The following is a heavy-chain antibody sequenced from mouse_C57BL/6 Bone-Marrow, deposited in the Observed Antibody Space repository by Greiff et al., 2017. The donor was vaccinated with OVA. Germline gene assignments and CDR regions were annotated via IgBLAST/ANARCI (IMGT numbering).Heavy chain of an antibody. CDR3: ARPRWGYAMDY. CDR2: IDPSDSYT. J-gene: IGHJ4*01. V-gene: IGHV1-59*01. CDR1: GYTFTSYW. Sequence: QVQLKQPGAELVRPGTSVKLSCKASGYTFTSYWMHWVKQRPGQGLEWIGVIDPSDSYTNYNQKFKGKATLTVDTSSSTAYMQLSSLTSEDSAVYYCARPRWGYAMDYWGQGTSVTVSS. D-gene: IGHD4-1*01.